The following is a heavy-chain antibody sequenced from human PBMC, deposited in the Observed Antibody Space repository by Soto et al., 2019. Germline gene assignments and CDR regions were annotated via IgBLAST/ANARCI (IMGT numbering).Heavy chain of an antibody. J-gene: IGHJ6*02. Sequence: VASVKVSCKASGGTFSSFGISWVRQAPGQGLEWMGGIVPVFGRPIYAQRFRGRLTITADESTNTSYMELIDLTSEDTAVYYCAKDANGDDFWGQGTKVTVSS. V-gene: IGHV1-69*13. CDR1: GGTFSSFG. CDR2: IVPVFGRP. CDR3: AKDANGDDF. D-gene: IGHD5-12*01.